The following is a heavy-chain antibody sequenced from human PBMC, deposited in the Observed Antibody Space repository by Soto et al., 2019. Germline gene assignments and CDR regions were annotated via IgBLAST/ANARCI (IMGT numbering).Heavy chain of an antibody. Sequence: SETLSLTCTVSGASVSTGAYYWTWIRQHPGKGLEWIGYIDNSGSTYYNPSPTGRVDISVDTSKNEFSLNLQSLTAADTAFYYCAGAVSDFDVRRYRTSYFDQWGQGILVTVSS. J-gene: IGHJ4*02. CDR3: AGAVSDFDVRRYRTSYFDQ. CDR1: GASVSTGAYY. CDR2: IDNSGST. D-gene: IGHD3-10*02. V-gene: IGHV4-31*03.